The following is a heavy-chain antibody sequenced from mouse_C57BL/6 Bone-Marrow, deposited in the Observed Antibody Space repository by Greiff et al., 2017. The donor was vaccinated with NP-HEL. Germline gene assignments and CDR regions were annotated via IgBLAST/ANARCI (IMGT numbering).Heavy chain of an antibody. D-gene: IGHD1-1*01. Sequence: VKVVEPGADLVKPGASVKLSCKASGYTFTSYWMHWVKQRPGRGLEWIGRIDPNSGGTKFNEKFKTKATLTVDKPSSTAYMQLSSLTSEDSAVYYCARYYYGSRGWYFDVWGTGTTVTVSS. CDR2: IDPNSGGT. J-gene: IGHJ1*03. CDR3: ARYYYGSRGWYFDV. CDR1: GYTFTSYW. V-gene: IGHV1-72*01.